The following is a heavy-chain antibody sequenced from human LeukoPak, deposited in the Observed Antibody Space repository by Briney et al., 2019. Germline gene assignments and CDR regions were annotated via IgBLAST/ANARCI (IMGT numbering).Heavy chain of an antibody. CDR2: ISSSGSTI. CDR3: ARGKPWNDYLFDY. J-gene: IGHJ4*02. V-gene: IGHV3-48*04. CDR1: GFAFSGYW. D-gene: IGHD1-1*01. Sequence: PGGSLRLSCAASGFAFSGYWMHWVRQAPGKGLEWVSYISSSGSTIYYADSVKGRFTISRDNAKNSLYLQMNSLRAEDTAVYYCARGKPWNDYLFDYWGQGTQVTVSS.